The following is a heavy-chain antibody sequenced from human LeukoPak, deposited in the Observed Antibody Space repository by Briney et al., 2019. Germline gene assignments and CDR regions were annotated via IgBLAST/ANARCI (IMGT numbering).Heavy chain of an antibody. D-gene: IGHD4-17*01. CDR3: ARHVRQYGDYANWFDP. Sequence: SETLSLTCTVSGDSISSYYWSWIRQPPGKGLEWIGYIYYSGNTNYNPSLKSRVTISVDTSKNQFSLKRNSVTAADTAVYYCARHVRQYGDYANWFDPWGQGTLVTVSS. J-gene: IGHJ5*02. CDR2: IYYSGNT. V-gene: IGHV4-59*08. CDR1: GDSISSYY.